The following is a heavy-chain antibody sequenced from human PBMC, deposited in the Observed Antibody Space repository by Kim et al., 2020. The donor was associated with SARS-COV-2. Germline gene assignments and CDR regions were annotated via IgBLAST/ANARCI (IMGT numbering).Heavy chain of an antibody. J-gene: IGHJ5*02. Sequence: GGSLRLSCAASGFTVSSYYMSWVRQAPGKGLEWVSAIYSGGSTSYADSVMGGCTISSDNSKNKLYLQKNSLLAEDAAVYYCSGEALGCSGSTSCYHPWG. CDR2: IYSGGST. D-gene: IGHD2-2*01. CDR1: GFTVSSYY. V-gene: IGHV3-53*01. CDR3: SGEALGCSGSTSCYHP.